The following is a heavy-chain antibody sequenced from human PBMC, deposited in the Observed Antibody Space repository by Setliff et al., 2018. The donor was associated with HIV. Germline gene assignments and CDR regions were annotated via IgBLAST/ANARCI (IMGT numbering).Heavy chain of an antibody. Sequence: TLSLTCTVSGGSIRSYYWSWIRQPPGKGLEWIGYIYTSGSTNYNPSLQSRVTISIDPSRNQFSLRVTSVTAADTAVYFCARDRHSSGLGSYGPWGPGILVTVSS. J-gene: IGHJ5*02. D-gene: IGHD3-10*01. V-gene: IGHV4-4*09. CDR3: ARDRHSSGLGSYGP. CDR1: GGSIRSYY. CDR2: IYTSGST.